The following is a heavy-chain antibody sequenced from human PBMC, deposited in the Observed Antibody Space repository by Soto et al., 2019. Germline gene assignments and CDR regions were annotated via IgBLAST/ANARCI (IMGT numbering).Heavy chain of an antibody. D-gene: IGHD3-3*01. CDR1: GFTFSSYE. Sequence: PGGSLRLSCAASGFTFSSYEMNWVRQAPGKGLEWVSYISSSGSTIYYADSVKGRFTISRDNAKNSLYLQMNSLRAEDTAVYYCARVGSFWSGYYNDYYYGMGVWGQGTTVTVSS. CDR2: ISSSGSTI. CDR3: ARVGSFWSGYYNDYYYGMGV. J-gene: IGHJ6*02. V-gene: IGHV3-48*03.